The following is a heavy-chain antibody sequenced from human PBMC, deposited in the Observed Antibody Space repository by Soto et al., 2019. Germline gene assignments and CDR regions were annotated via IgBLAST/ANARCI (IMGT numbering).Heavy chain of an antibody. J-gene: IGHJ6*02. CDR3: ARDTKWAAGTHYYGMDV. CDR2: ISAYNGNT. Sequence: PSVKVSCKASGYTFTSYGISWVRQAPGQGLEWMGWISAYNGNTNYAQKLQGRVTMTTDTSTSTAYMELRSLRSDDTAVYYCARDTKWAAGTHYYGMDVWGQGTTVTVSS. CDR1: GYTFTSYG. D-gene: IGHD6-13*01. V-gene: IGHV1-18*01.